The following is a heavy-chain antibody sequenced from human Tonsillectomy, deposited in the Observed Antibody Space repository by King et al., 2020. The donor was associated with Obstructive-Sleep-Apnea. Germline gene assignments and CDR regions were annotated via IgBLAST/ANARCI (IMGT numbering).Heavy chain of an antibody. CDR1: GFTFSNAW. CDR2: IKSKTDGGTT. D-gene: IGHD2-15*01. CDR3: TTEDIY. V-gene: IGHV3-15*01. J-gene: IGHJ4*02. Sequence: VQLVESGGGLVKPGGSLRLSCAASGFTFSNAWMSWVRQAPGKGLEWGGRIKSKTDGGTTDYTAPVKGRFTISRDDSKNTLYLQMNSLKTEDTAVYYCTTEDIYWGQGTLVTVSS.